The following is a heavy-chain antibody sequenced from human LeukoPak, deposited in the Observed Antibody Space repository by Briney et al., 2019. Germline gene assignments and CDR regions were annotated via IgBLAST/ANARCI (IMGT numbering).Heavy chain of an antibody. J-gene: IGHJ4*02. V-gene: IGHV4-59*01. CDR2: IYDSGST. CDR1: GGSINSYY. D-gene: IGHD6-13*01. Sequence: SETLSLTCTVSGGSINSYYWSWIRQPPGKGLEWIGYIYDSGSTNYNPSLKSRVTISVDTSKNQFSLKLTSVTAADTAVYYCASSYSSSWFRFDYWGQGILVTVPS. CDR3: ASSYSSSWFRFDY.